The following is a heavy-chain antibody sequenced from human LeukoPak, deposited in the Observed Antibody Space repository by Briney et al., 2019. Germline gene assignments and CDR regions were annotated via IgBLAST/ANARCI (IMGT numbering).Heavy chain of an antibody. CDR2: ISSSSSYI. CDR1: GFTFSSYS. V-gene: IGHV3-21*01. J-gene: IGHJ4*02. Sequence: PGGSLLLSCAASGFTFSSYSMNWVRQAPGKGLEWVSSISSSSSYIYYADSVKGRFTISRDNAKNSLYLQMNSLRAEDTAVYYCARERQQQPDYWGQGTLVTVSS. D-gene: IGHD6-13*01. CDR3: ARERQQQPDY.